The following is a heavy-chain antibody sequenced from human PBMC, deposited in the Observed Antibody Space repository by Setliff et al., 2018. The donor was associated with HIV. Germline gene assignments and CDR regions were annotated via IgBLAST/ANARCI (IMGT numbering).Heavy chain of an antibody. CDR1: GFTFDDYG. Sequence: PGGSLRLSCAASGFTFDDYGMSWVRQAPGKGLVWVSRVNSDGSSTNYADSVKGRFTMSRDNAKNTLHLQMNSLRAEDTALYYCARGDQTGYYRTYFYYMDLWGKGTTVTVSS. CDR3: ARGDQTGYYRTYFYYMDL. V-gene: IGHV3-74*01. D-gene: IGHD3-9*01. CDR2: VNSDGSST. J-gene: IGHJ6*03.